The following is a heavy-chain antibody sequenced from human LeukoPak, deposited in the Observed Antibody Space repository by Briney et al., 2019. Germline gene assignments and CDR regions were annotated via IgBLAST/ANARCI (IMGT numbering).Heavy chain of an antibody. V-gene: IGHV2-5*02. D-gene: IGHD2-15*01. Sequence: SGPTLVKPTQTLTLTCTFSGFSLSTSGVGVGWIRQPPGKALEWLALIYWDDDKRYSPSLKSRLTITKDTSKNQVVLTMTNMDPVDTATYYCAHRRCSGGSCYYFDYWGQGTLVTVSS. J-gene: IGHJ4*02. CDR2: IYWDDDK. CDR1: GFSLSTSGVG. CDR3: AHRRCSGGSCYYFDY.